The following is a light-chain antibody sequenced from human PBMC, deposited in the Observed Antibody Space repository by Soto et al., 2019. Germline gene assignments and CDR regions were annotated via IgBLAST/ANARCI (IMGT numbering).Light chain of an antibody. CDR2: DVS. J-gene: IGLJ1*01. CDR1: SSDVGSYNY. CDR3: SSYTTSGTLV. V-gene: IGLV2-14*03. Sequence: QSALTQPDSVSGSPGQSIIISCTGTSSDVGSYNYVSWYQHHPGKAPKFMIYDVSNRPSGVSNRFSGSKSGNTASLTISGLQAEDEADYYCSSYTTSGTLVFGSGTKGTVL.